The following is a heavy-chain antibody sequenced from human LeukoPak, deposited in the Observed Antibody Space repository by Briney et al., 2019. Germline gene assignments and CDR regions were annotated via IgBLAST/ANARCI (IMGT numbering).Heavy chain of an antibody. Sequence: GGSLRLSCAASGFTFSSYGMHWVRQAPGKGLEWVAFIRYDGSNKYYADSVKGRFTISRDNAKKSLYLQMNSLRVEDTGVYYCASWGEGALDNWGQGTLVTVSS. D-gene: IGHD1-26*01. CDR1: GFTFSSYG. V-gene: IGHV3-30*02. J-gene: IGHJ4*02. CDR2: IRYDGSNK. CDR3: ASWGEGALDN.